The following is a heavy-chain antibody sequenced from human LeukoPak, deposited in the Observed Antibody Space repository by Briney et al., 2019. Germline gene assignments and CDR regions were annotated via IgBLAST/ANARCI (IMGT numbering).Heavy chain of an antibody. CDR2: ISSSGSGDNT. J-gene: IGHJ6*02. CDR1: GVTLSSFA. D-gene: IGHD1-7*01. Sequence: PGGSLRLSCAASGVTLSSFAMSWARQAPGKGLEWVSGISSSGSGDNTYYADSVKGRFTISRDSSKNTLFLHMNTLRAEDTAIYYCARVGELYGMDVWGQGTTVTVSS. V-gene: IGHV3-23*01. CDR3: ARVGELYGMDV.